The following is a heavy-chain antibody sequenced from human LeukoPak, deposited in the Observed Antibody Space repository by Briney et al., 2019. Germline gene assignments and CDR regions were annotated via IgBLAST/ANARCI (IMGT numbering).Heavy chain of an antibody. D-gene: IGHD3-22*01. CDR1: GFTFSDHY. Sequence: GGSLRLSCAASGFTFSDHYMNWIRQAPGKGLEGVSYISESGGYTVYADSAKGRFTISRDNAKNSLYLQMNSLRGDDTAVYYCARGYYDSSGYFYFDHWGQGTLVTVSS. J-gene: IGHJ4*02. CDR3: ARGYYDSSGYFYFDH. V-gene: IGHV3-11*06. CDR2: ISESGGYT.